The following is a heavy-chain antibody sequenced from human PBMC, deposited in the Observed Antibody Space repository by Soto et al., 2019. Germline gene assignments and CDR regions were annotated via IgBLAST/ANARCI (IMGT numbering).Heavy chain of an antibody. CDR1: GFTFSSYG. CDR2: ISYDKSNK. J-gene: IGHJ4*02. D-gene: IGHD3-22*01. Sequence: GGSLRLSCAASGFTFSSYGMHWVRQAPRKGLEWVAVISYDKSNKYYADSVKGRFTISRDNSKNTLYLQMNSLRAEDTTVYCCAKVHYDSSGFDYWGQGTLVTVSS. V-gene: IGHV3-30*18. CDR3: AKVHYDSSGFDY.